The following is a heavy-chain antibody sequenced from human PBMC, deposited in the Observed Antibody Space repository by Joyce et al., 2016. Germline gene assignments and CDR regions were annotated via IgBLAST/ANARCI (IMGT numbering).Heavy chain of an antibody. V-gene: IGHV4-59*01. CDR2: IHYRGST. J-gene: IGHJ3*02. D-gene: IGHD1-26*01. CDR3: ARGAGWDDALDS. CDR1: GGSIGSYY. Sequence: QVQLQESGPGLVKPSETLSLTCTVSGGSIGSYYWNWIRQPPGKGLEWIGYIHYRGSTNYNPSLKSRDAVSVKTSKKQYSRKLWSVTAADTAVYYCARGAGWDDALDSGGQGTMVSVSS.